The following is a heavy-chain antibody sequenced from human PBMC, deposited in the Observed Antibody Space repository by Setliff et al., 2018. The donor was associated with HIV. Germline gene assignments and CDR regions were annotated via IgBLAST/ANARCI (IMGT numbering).Heavy chain of an antibody. CDR2: ICSSGNFI. V-gene: IGHV3-48*01. Sequence: GGSLRLSCTASGATLTTYSLSWVRQGPGKGLEWVSYICSSGNFIYYADSVKGRFTISRDNAKNSLYLQMNSLRAADTAVYYCAKRVTATSPSWLDYWGQGTLVTVSS. CDR3: AKRVTATSPSWLDY. J-gene: IGHJ4*02. D-gene: IGHD3-22*01. CDR1: GATLTTYS.